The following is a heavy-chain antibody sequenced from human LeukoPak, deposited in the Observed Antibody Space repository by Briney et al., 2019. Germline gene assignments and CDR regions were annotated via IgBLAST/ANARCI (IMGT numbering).Heavy chain of an antibody. CDR1: GFTFSSYA. D-gene: IGHD6-6*01. Sequence: GGSLRLSCAASGFTFSSYAMHRVRQAPGKGLEWVAVISYDGSNKYYADSVKGRFTISRDNSKDTLYLQMNSLRAEDTAVYYCARGRIAANMDVWGQGTTVTVSS. V-gene: IGHV3-30*04. CDR3: ARGRIAANMDV. CDR2: ISYDGSNK. J-gene: IGHJ6*02.